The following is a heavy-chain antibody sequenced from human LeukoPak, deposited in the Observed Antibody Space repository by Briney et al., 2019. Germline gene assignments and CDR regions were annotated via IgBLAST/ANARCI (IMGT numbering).Heavy chain of an antibody. J-gene: IGHJ3*02. D-gene: IGHD3-22*01. CDR1: GGSFSGYY. CDR3: ARQDLDSRAFDI. Sequence: SETLSLTCAVYGGSFSGYYWSWIRQSPGKGLEWIGSIYYSGSTYYNPSLKSRVTISVDTSKNHFSLKLSSVTAADTAVYYCARQDLDSRAFDIWGQGTMVTVSS. CDR2: IYYSGST. V-gene: IGHV4-34*01.